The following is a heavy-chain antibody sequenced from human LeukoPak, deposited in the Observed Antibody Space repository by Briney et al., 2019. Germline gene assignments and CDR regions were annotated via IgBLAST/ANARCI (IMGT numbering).Heavy chain of an antibody. D-gene: IGHD4-23*01. J-gene: IGHJ3*02. Sequence: GGSLRLSCAASGFTFGTYAMAWVRQAPGKGLDWVSTINVSGGSTYYADSVKGRFTISRDNSQNTLFLHMNSLRVEDTAVYYCVQDGALDYGGETVFDIWGQGTMVTVSS. CDR3: VQDGALDYGGETVFDI. CDR2: INVSGGST. CDR1: GFTFGTYA. V-gene: IGHV3-23*01.